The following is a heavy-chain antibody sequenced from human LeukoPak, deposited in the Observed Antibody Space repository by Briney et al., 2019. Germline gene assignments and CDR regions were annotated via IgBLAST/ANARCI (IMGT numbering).Heavy chain of an antibody. CDR1: GYSFTSYW. Sequence: GESLQISCKGSGYSFTSYWIGWVRQMPGKGLEWMGIIYPGDSDTRYSPSFQGQVTISADKSISTAYLQWSSLKASDTAMYYCASRVQLERRGYYYMDVWGKGTTVTVSS. J-gene: IGHJ6*03. CDR3: ASRVQLERRGYYYMDV. CDR2: IYPGDSDT. V-gene: IGHV5-51*01. D-gene: IGHD1-1*01.